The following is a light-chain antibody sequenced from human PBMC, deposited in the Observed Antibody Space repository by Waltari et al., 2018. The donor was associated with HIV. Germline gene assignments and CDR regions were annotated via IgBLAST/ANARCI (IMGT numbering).Light chain of an antibody. Sequence: EIVLTQSPGTLPLSPGERATLSCRASQSLSSTYVAWYQQKPGQAPRLLIYGASTRATGIPDRFSGSGSGTDFTLTISSLEPEDFAVYHCQQYGTSPWTFGQGTKVETK. CDR3: QQYGTSPWT. CDR1: QSLSSTY. J-gene: IGKJ1*01. CDR2: GAS. V-gene: IGKV3-20*01.